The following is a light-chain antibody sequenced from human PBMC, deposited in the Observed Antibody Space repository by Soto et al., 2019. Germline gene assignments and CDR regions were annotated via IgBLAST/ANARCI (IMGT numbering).Light chain of an antibody. CDR3: CSYAGSSTVV. Sequence: QSALTQPASVSGSPGQSITISCTGTSSDVGTYNLVSWYQQYPDKAPKLMIYEASKRPSGVSTRFSGSKSGNTASLTISGLQAEDEGDYYCCSYAGSSTVVFGGGTKLTVL. V-gene: IGLV2-23*01. CDR2: EAS. J-gene: IGLJ2*01. CDR1: SSDVGTYNL.